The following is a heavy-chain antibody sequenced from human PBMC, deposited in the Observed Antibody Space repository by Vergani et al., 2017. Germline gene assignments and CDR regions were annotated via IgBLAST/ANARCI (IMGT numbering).Heavy chain of an antibody. V-gene: IGHV1-18*01. CDR1: GYTFTSYG. CDR3: ARDYYGSGSYYTGDYYYYMDV. J-gene: IGHJ6*03. D-gene: IGHD3-10*01. Sequence: QVQLVQSGAEVKKPGASVKVSCKASGYTFTSYGISWVRQAPGQGLEWMGWISAYNGNTNYAQKLQGRVTMTKDKSTNTAYMELRSLRSDDTAVYYCARDYYGSGSYYTGDYYYYMDVWGKGTTVTVSS. CDR2: ISAYNGNT.